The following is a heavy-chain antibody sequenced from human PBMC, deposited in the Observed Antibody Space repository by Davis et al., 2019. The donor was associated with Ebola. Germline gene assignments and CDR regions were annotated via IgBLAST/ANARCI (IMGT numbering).Heavy chain of an antibody. Sequence: PGGSLRLSCAASGFTFSNSGMRWVRQAPGKGLEWLAVIWFDGSPTYYADSVKGRFTVSRDNSMNTVYLQMNSLRAEDTAVYYCAKDRRQLVGIDHWGQGTLVTVSS. D-gene: IGHD6-6*01. CDR2: IWFDGSPT. J-gene: IGHJ4*02. CDR3: AKDRRQLVGIDH. CDR1: GFTFSNSG. V-gene: IGHV3-33*03.